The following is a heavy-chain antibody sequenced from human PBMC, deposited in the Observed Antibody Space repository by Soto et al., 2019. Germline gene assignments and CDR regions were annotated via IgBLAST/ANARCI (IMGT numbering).Heavy chain of an antibody. Sequence: SETLSLTCGVSGGSISSYYWSWIRQPPGKGLEWIGYIYNSGSTNYNPSLKSRVTISVDTSKNQFSLKLSSVTAADTAVYYCARDFTDSSGPTLGMGVWGQGTRVTVSS. J-gene: IGHJ6*02. CDR1: GGSISSYY. CDR3: ARDFTDSSGPTLGMGV. V-gene: IGHV4-4*08. CDR2: IYNSGST. D-gene: IGHD6-19*01.